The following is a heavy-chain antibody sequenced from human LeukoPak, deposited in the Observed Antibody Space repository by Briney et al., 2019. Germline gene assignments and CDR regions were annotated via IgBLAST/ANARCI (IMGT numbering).Heavy chain of an antibody. Sequence: PGGSLRLSCAVSGFNFSNFAMSWVRQAPGKGLEWVSAISGRGGITYYADSVKGRFTISRDNSRNTLHLQMDSLRAGDTAIYYCARGGADIVVLSTYFQHWGQGSQVTVSS. J-gene: IGHJ1*01. CDR3: ARGGADIVVLSTYFQH. D-gene: IGHD2-15*01. CDR2: ISGRGGIT. CDR1: GFNFSNFA. V-gene: IGHV3-23*01.